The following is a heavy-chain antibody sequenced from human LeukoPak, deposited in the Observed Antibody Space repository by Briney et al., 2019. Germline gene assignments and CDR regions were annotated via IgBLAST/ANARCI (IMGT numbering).Heavy chain of an antibody. V-gene: IGHV4-59*12. CDR1: GGSISTYY. J-gene: IGHJ3*02. Sequence: SETLSLTCTVSGGSISTYYWSWIRQPPGKGLEWIGCVYYSGSTNYNPSLKSRGTMSVDTSKNQFPLKLSSVTAADTAVYYCARGSITVVPAFDIWGQGTMVTVSS. CDR2: VYYSGST. CDR3: ARGSITVVPAFDI. D-gene: IGHD4-23*01.